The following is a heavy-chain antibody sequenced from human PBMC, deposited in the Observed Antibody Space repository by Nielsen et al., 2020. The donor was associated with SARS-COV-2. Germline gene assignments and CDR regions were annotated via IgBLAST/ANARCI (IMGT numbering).Heavy chain of an antibody. V-gene: IGHV3-7*03. J-gene: IGHJ2*01. CDR1: GFTFSSYW. CDR3: AKIRDSYWYFDL. CDR2: IKQDGSEK. Sequence: GGSLRLSCAASGFTFSSYWMSWVRQAPGKGLEWVANIKQDGSEKYYVDSVKGRFTISRDSAKNSLYLQMNSLRAEDTALYYCAKIRDSYWYFDLWGRGTLVTVSS.